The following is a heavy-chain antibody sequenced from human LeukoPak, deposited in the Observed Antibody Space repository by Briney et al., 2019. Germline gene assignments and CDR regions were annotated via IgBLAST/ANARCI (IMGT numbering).Heavy chain of an antibody. CDR1: GVSFKDYY. V-gene: IGHV4-39*07. J-gene: IGHJ3*02. CDR2: IYYSGST. Sequence: PGGSLRLSCAASGVSFKDYYWGWIRQPPGKGLEWIGSIYYSGSTYYNPSLKSRVTISVDTSKNQFSLKLSSVTAADTAVYYCARSIAAAGTLARVAFDIWGQGTMVTVSS. CDR3: ARSIAAAGTLARVAFDI. D-gene: IGHD6-13*01.